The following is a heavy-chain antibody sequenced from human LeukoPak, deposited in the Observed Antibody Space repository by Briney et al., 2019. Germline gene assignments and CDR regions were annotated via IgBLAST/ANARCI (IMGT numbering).Heavy chain of an antibody. J-gene: IGHJ4*02. V-gene: IGHV4-38-2*02. Sequence: SETLSLTCTVSGYSISSGYFWGWIRQPPGKGLEWIGSFYHSGITYYNPSLKSRVTISLDKSKNHFSLNLSSVTAADTALYYCASSDGLPPRSDSSYDVFDYWGQGTLVTVSS. D-gene: IGHD5-12*01. CDR2: FYHSGIT. CDR3: ASSDGLPPRSDSSYDVFDY. CDR1: GYSISSGYF.